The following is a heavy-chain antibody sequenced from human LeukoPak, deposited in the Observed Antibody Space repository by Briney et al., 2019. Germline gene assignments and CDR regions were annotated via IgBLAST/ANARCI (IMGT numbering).Heavy chain of an antibody. V-gene: IGHV4-61*05. Sequence: PSETLSLTCTVSGASISSSSYFWGWIRQPPGKGLEWIGRIYSSGTTNYNPSLKSRVTISVDTSKNQFSLNLYSVTAADTAVYYCARAAVRGGYCSSTSCPHDYWGQGTLVTVSS. J-gene: IGHJ4*02. CDR2: IYSSGTT. D-gene: IGHD2-2*01. CDR3: ARAAVRGGYCSSTSCPHDY. CDR1: GASISSSSYF.